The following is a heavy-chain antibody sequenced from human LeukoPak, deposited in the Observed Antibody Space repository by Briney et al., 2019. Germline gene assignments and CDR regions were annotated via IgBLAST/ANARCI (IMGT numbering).Heavy chain of an antibody. J-gene: IGHJ4*02. CDR2: ISGSRSYT. CDR3: ARGLFVLHYSSSSPFDC. D-gene: IGHD6-6*01. CDR1: GFTFSSYS. V-gene: IGHV3-21*01. Sequence: GGSLRLSCAASGFTFSSYSMSWVRQAPGKGREWVSFISGSRSYTQYADSVKARFTLSRDNAKSAMYLQMNSLRVEDAAVYYCARGLFVLHYSSSSPFDCWGQGTLVTVSS.